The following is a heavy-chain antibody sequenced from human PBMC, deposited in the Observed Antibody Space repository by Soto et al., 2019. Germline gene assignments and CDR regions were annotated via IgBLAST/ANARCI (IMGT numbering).Heavy chain of an antibody. Sequence: TLSLTCTVSGGSVSSGSYYWSWIRQPPGRGLEWIGYIYYSGSTNYNPSLKSRVTISVDTSKNQFSLKLSSVTAADTAVYYCARGPATIFSPFDPWGQGTLVTVSS. CDR1: GGSVSSGSYY. CDR2: IYYSGST. CDR3: ARGPATIFSPFDP. J-gene: IGHJ5*02. D-gene: IGHD3-9*01. V-gene: IGHV4-61*01.